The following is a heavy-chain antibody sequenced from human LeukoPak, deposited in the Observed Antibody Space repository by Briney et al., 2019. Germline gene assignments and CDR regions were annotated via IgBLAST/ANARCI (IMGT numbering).Heavy chain of an antibody. CDR1: GFTFSNAW. V-gene: IGHV3-15*01. D-gene: IGHD3-16*01. CDR3: TTGDLNYYYYYYMDV. Sequence: GGSLRLSCAASGFTFSNAWMSWVRQAPGKGLEWVGRIKSKTDGGTTDYAAPVKGRFTISRDDSKNTLYLQMNSLKTEDTAVYYCTTGDLNYYYYYYMDVWDKGTTVTVSS. J-gene: IGHJ6*03. CDR2: IKSKTDGGTT.